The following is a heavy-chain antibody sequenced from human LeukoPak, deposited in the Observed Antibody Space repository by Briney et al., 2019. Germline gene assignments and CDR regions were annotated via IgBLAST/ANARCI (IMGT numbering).Heavy chain of an antibody. J-gene: IGHJ4*02. Sequence: SETLSLTCTVSGYSISSGYYWGWTRQPPWKGLEWIGSIYHSGSTYYNPSLKSRVTISVDTSKNQFSLKLSSVTAADTAVYYCARDPDIVVVPAAGWGQGTLVTVSS. CDR2: IYHSGST. CDR3: ARDPDIVVVPAAG. CDR1: GYSISSGYY. D-gene: IGHD2-2*01. V-gene: IGHV4-38-2*02.